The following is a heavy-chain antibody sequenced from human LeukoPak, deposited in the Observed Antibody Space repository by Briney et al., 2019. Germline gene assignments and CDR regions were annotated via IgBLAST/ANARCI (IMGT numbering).Heavy chain of an antibody. Sequence: GGTLRLSCAASGFSFSSHGMSWVRQAPGKGLEWVSGIIGGAGGTYYADSVKGRFTISRDNAKNTLYLQMNSLRAEDTAVYYCAHGSMYQLDYWGQGTLVTVSS. V-gene: IGHV3-23*01. CDR3: AHGSMYQLDY. CDR1: GFSFSSHG. J-gene: IGHJ4*02. CDR2: IIGGAGGT. D-gene: IGHD2-2*01.